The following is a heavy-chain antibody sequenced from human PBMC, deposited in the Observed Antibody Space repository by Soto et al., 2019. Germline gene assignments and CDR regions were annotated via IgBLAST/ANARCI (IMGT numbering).Heavy chain of an antibody. CDR1: GGSISSGGYS. CDR2: IYHSGST. CDR3: ARAYSSSWVWFDS. V-gene: IGHV4-30-2*01. D-gene: IGHD6-13*01. Sequence: SETLSLTCAVSGGSISSGGYSWSWIRQPPGKGLEWIGYIYHSGSTYYNPSLKSRVTISVDRSKNQFSLKLSSVTAADTAVYYCARAYSSSWVWFDSWGQGTLVTVSS. J-gene: IGHJ5*01.